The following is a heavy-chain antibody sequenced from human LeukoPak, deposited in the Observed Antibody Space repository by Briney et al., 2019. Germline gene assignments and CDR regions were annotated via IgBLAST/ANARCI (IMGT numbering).Heavy chain of an antibody. D-gene: IGHD5-12*01. Sequence: ASVKVSCKASGYTFTSYGISWVRQAPGQGLEWMGIINPSGGSTSYAQKFQGRVTMTRDTSTSTVYMELSSLRSEDTAVYYCARDQDGYSGYDSALFDYWGQGTLVTVSS. J-gene: IGHJ4*02. CDR1: GYTFTSYG. CDR3: ARDQDGYSGYDSALFDY. V-gene: IGHV1-46*01. CDR2: INPSGGST.